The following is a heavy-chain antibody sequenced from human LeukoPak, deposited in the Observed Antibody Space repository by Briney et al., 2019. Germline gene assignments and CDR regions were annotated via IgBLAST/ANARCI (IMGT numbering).Heavy chain of an antibody. V-gene: IGHV3-23*01. Sequence: GGSLRLSCAASVYTFFIYAIRCVPHAPEKGVVCVSAISGSGGSTYYADSVKGRFTISRDNSKNTLYLQMNSLRAEDTAVYYCANTRGNSGYVKNWGQGTLVTVSS. CDR3: ANTRGNSGYVKN. J-gene: IGHJ4*02. CDR2: ISGSGGST. D-gene: IGHD5-12*01. CDR1: VYTFFIYA.